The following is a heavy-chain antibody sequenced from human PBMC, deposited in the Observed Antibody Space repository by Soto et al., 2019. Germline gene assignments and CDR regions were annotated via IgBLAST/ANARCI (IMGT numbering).Heavy chain of an antibody. V-gene: IGHV3-15*01. Sequence: EVQLVESGGGLVKPGGSLRLSCAASGFTFSNAWMSWVRQAPGKGLEWVGRIKSKTDGGTTDYAAPVKGRFTISRDDSKNTLYLQMNSLKTEDTAVYYCTTILGSNGWYEDYWGQGTLVTVSS. J-gene: IGHJ4*02. D-gene: IGHD6-19*01. CDR3: TTILGSNGWYEDY. CDR2: IKSKTDGGTT. CDR1: GFTFSNAW.